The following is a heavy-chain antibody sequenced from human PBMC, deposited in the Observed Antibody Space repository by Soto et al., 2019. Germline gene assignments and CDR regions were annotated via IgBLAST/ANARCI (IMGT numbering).Heavy chain of an antibody. CDR1: GGSISSGGYY. J-gene: IGHJ2*01. V-gene: IGHV4-31*03. CDR3: ARDVEGGPAGYGDYVRGYCDL. Sequence: QVQLQESGPGLVKPSQTLSLTCTVSGGSISSGGYYWSWIRQHPGKGLEWIGYIYYSGSTYYNPSLKSRVTISVDTSKNQFSLKLSSVTAADTAVYYCARDVEGGPAGYGDYVRGYCDLWGRGTLVTVSS. CDR2: IYYSGST. D-gene: IGHD4-17*01.